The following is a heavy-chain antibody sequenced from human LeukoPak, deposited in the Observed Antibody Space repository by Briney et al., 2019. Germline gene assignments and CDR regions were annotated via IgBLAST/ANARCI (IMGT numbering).Heavy chain of an antibody. J-gene: IGHJ3*02. CDR1: GGSISHVAYS. CDR2: FHHTVGI. V-gene: IGHV4-30-2*01. Sequence: PSETLSLTCTVSGGSISHVAYSWICIRQPPGEGLEWIGLFHHTVGIDYKPSLKSRVTISGDRTKNQLSLALTSVTAADTAVYYCVRGGGLRNCGGYCPPDTWGQGKMVIVSS. CDR3: VRGGGLRNCGGYCPPDT. D-gene: IGHD2-21*02.